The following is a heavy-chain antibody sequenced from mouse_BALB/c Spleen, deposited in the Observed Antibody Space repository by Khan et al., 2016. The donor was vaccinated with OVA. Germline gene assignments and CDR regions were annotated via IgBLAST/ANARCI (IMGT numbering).Heavy chain of an antibody. Sequence: EVELVESGGGLVQPGGSLRLSCTTSGFTFTDYYMSWVRQPPGKALEWLGFIRNKANGYTTEYSASVKGRFTISRDNSQSILYLQMNTLRAEDSATYYCARDHNYGNYCDFDVWGAGTTVTVSS. CDR2: IRNKANGYTT. J-gene: IGHJ1*01. D-gene: IGHD2-1*01. CDR3: ARDHNYGNYCDFDV. CDR1: GFTFTDYY. V-gene: IGHV7-3*02.